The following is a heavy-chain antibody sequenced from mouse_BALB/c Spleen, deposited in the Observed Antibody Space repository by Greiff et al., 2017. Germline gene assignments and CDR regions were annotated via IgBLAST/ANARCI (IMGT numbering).Heavy chain of an antibody. CDR1: GYTFTSYW. J-gene: IGHJ4*01. Sequence: VQLKESGTVLARPGASVKMSCKASGYTFTSYWMHWVKQRPGQGLEWIGAIYPGNSDTSYNQKFKGKAKLTAVTSTSTAYMELSSLTNEDSAVYYCTRSYYYGYPYAMDYWGQGTSVTVSS. CDR3: TRSYYYGYPYAMDY. D-gene: IGHD1-2*01. CDR2: IYPGNSDT. V-gene: IGHV1-5*01.